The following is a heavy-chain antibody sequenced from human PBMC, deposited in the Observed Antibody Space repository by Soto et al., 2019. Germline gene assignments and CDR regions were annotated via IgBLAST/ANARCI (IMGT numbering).Heavy chain of an antibody. D-gene: IGHD2-15*01. Sequence: GGSLRLSCAASGFTLSSYMMQWVRQVPGKGLEWVAVVSYDGSNQYYADAVKGRFNISRDSSKNTLDLQMTSLRSDDTAVYYCARGWRRTPLGDVWGQGTTVTVSS. CDR3: ARGWRRTPLGDV. J-gene: IGHJ6*02. CDR1: GFTLSSYM. CDR2: VSYDGSNQ. V-gene: IGHV3-30*03.